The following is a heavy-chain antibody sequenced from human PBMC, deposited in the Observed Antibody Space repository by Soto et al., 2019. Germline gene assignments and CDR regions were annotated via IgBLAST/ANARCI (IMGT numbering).Heavy chain of an antibody. V-gene: IGHV3-53*01. J-gene: IGHJ4*02. Sequence: GSLRLSCAASGFTVSSNYMSWVRQAPGKGLEWVSVIYSGGSTYYADSVKGRFTISRDNSKNTLYLQMNSLRAEDTAVYYCARLSVIFNSSSWYDYWGQGTLVTVSS. CDR3: ARLSVIFNSSSWYDY. CDR2: IYSGGST. CDR1: GFTVSSNY. D-gene: IGHD6-13*01.